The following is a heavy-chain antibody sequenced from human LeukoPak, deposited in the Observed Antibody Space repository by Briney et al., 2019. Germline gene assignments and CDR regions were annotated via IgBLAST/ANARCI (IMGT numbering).Heavy chain of an antibody. CDR2: INPSGGST. J-gene: IGHJ6*03. CDR1: GHTFTSYY. V-gene: IGHV1-46*01. CDR3: ARECGGDCYSRSYYYYYYMDV. Sequence: ASVKVSCKASGHTFTSYYMHWVRQAPGQGLEWMGIINPSGGSTSYAQKFQGRVTMTRDTSTSTVYMELSSLRSEDTAVYYCARECGGDCYSRSYYYYYYMDVWGKGTTVTISS. D-gene: IGHD2-21*02.